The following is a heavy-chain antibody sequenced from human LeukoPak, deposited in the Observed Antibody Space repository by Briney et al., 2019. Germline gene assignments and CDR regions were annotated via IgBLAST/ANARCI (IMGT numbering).Heavy chain of an antibody. Sequence: GSLRLSCAASGFTFSSYGMHWVRQAPGKGLEWVAFIRYDGSNKYYADSVKGRFTISRDNSKNTLYLQMNSLRAEDTAVYYCAKDQTFEGSYPRWKDYWGQGTLVTVSS. D-gene: IGHD1-26*01. J-gene: IGHJ4*02. CDR3: AKDQTFEGSYPRWKDY. CDR1: GFTFSSYG. V-gene: IGHV3-30*02. CDR2: IRYDGSNK.